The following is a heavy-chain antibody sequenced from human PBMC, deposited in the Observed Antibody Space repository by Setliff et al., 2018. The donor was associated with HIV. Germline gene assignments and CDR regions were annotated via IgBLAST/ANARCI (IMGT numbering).Heavy chain of an antibody. V-gene: IGHV3-30*01. Sequence: GGSLRLSCAASGSSFSTYAMHWVRQPPGKGLEWVAQISYDGSNKFYADSVKGRFTISRDNSKYTLYLHMDSLRAEDTAVYYCARDRDDSSGSYFDYWGQGTLVTVSS. CDR1: GSSFSTYA. J-gene: IGHJ4*02. CDR3: ARDRDDSSGSYFDY. CDR2: ISYDGSNK. D-gene: IGHD3-22*01.